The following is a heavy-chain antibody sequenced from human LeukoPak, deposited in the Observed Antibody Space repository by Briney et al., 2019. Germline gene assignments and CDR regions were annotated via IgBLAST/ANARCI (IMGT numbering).Heavy chain of an antibody. Sequence: SETLSLTCAVYGGSSSGYYWSWLRQPPGKGLEWIGEINHSGSTNYNPSLKSRATISVDTSKNQFSLKLTSVTAADTAVYYCARGGLYCSSSSCTPDWFDPWGQGTLVTVSS. D-gene: IGHD2-2*01. J-gene: IGHJ5*02. CDR1: GGSSSGYY. V-gene: IGHV4-34*01. CDR3: ARGGLYCSSSSCTPDWFDP. CDR2: INHSGST.